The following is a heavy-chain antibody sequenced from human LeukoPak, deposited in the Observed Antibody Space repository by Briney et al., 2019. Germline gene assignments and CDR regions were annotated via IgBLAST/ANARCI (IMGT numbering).Heavy chain of an antibody. J-gene: IGHJ4*02. Sequence: LETLSLTCTLSGGSLTTNTFYWGWIRQPPGKGLEWIGTVYYTGITHYNPSLKSRITISVDTSKNHFSLNLTSVTAADTAVYFCARHGILTDHSIRYWGQGLLVTVSS. CDR3: ARHGILTDHSIRY. CDR1: GGSLTTNTFY. V-gene: IGHV4-39*01. D-gene: IGHD3-9*01. CDR2: VYYTGIT.